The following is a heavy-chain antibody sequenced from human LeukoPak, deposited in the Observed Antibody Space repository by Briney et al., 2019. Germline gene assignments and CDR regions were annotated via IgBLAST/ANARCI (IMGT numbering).Heavy chain of an antibody. CDR2: INHSGST. CDR1: GGSFSGYY. J-gene: IGHJ4*02. Sequence: SETLSLTCAVYGGSFSGYYWSWIRQPPGKGLKWIGEINHSGSTNYNPSLKSRVTISVDTSKNQFSLKLSSVTAADTAVYYCASQPVSGSYGARYFDYWGQGTLVTVSS. V-gene: IGHV4-34*01. D-gene: IGHD1-26*01. CDR3: ASQPVSGSYGARYFDY.